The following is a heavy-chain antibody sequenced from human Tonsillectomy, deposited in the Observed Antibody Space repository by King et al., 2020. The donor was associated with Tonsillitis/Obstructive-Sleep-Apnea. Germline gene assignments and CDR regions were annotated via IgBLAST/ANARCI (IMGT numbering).Heavy chain of an antibody. Sequence: TLKESGPTLVKPTQTLTLTCTFSGFSLSTSGVGVGWIRQPPGKALEWLALIYWDDNKRYSPSLKSRLTITKDTSKNQMVLTMTNMDTVDTATYYCAHRYCSGGRCYSSFGYWGQGTLVTVSS. J-gene: IGHJ4*02. CDR3: AHRYCSGGRCYSSFGY. D-gene: IGHD2-15*01. CDR1: GFSLSTSGVG. CDR2: IYWDDNK. V-gene: IGHV2-5*02.